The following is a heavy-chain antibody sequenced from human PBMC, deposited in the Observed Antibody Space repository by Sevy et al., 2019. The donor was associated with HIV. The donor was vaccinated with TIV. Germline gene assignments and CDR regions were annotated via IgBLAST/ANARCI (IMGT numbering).Heavy chain of an antibody. CDR3: ATHAGIAAAGRVFDY. Sequence: GESLKISCAASGFTFSDHYMEWVRQAPGKGLEWVGRIRNKADSYTTEYAASVKGRFTISRDDSKNSLYLLMNSLKTEDPAVYYCATHAGIAAAGRVFDYWGQGTLVTVSS. V-gene: IGHV3-72*01. D-gene: IGHD6-13*01. CDR1: GFTFSDHY. CDR2: IRNKADSYTT. J-gene: IGHJ4*02.